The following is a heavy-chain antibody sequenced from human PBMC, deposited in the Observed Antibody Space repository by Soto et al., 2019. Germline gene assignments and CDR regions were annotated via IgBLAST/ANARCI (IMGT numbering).Heavy chain of an antibody. CDR1: GFTFHNYA. Sequence: EVQLVESGGGLVQPGRSLRLSCAVSGFTFHNYAMHRVRQAPGKGLEWVSCISWNSGHIAYADSVKGRVTISRDNTKNFLYLEMNSLRPEDTALYYCVKEQHSSWYYFHNWGQGTLVTVPS. D-gene: IGHD6-13*01. J-gene: IGHJ4*02. CDR3: VKEQHSSWYYFHN. V-gene: IGHV3-9*01. CDR2: ISWNSGHI.